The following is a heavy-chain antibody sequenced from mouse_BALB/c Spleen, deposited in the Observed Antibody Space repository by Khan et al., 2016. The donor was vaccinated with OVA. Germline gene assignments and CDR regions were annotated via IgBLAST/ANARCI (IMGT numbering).Heavy chain of an antibody. V-gene: IGHV1-61*01. CDR1: GYTFTSYW. J-gene: IGHJ3*01. Sequence: QVQLQQPGAELVRPGASVKLSCKASGYTFTSYWMNWVKQRPGHGLEWIGRIDPSDSETHYNQIFKDKATLTVDTSSTTAYMQLSSLTSEDSAVYDCARREKYGYDPSWFAYWGQGTLVTVSA. CDR3: ARREKYGYDPSWFAY. CDR2: IDPSDSET. D-gene: IGHD2-2*01.